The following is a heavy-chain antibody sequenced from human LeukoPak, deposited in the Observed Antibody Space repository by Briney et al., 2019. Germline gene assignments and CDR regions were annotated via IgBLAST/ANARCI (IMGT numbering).Heavy chain of an antibody. V-gene: IGHV3-9*01. D-gene: IGHD3-22*01. Sequence: GGSLRLSCAASGFTFDDYAMHWVRQAPGKGLEWVSGISWNSGSIGYADSVKGRFTISRDNAKNSLYLQMNSLRAEDTALYYCAKDGPYYDSSGYRYFDYWGQGTLVTVSS. CDR1: GFTFDDYA. CDR3: AKDGPYYDSSGYRYFDY. J-gene: IGHJ4*02. CDR2: ISWNSGSI.